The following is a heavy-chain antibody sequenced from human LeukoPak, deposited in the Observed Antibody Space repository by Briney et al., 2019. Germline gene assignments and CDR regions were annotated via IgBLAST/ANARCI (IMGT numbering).Heavy chain of an antibody. D-gene: IGHD1-26*01. J-gene: IGHJ4*02. V-gene: IGHV1-2*02. CDR2: INPNSGGT. Sequence: ASVKVSCKASGYTFTGYYMHWVRQAPGQGLEWMGWINPNSGGTNYAQKFQGRVTMTRDTSTSTVYMELSSLRSEDTAVYYCAKGSGSYSYFDYWGQGTLVTVSS. CDR3: AKGSGSYSYFDY. CDR1: GYTFTGYY.